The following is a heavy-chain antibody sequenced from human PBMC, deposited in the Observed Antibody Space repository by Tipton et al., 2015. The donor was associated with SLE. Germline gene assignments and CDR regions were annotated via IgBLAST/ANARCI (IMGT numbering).Heavy chain of an antibody. CDR2: INPGSGTT. V-gene: IGHV1-46*01. CDR3: ARGRRAAAGQYSDY. J-gene: IGHJ4*02. D-gene: IGHD6-13*01. Sequence: QVQLVQSGPEVKKPGASVKVSCKASGYTFTSYYMHWVRQAPGQGLEWMGIINPGSGTTTYAQKFQGRVTMTRDTSTTTVYVELSSLRSEDTAIYYCARGRRAAAGQYSDYWGQGTLVTVSS. CDR1: GYTFTSYY.